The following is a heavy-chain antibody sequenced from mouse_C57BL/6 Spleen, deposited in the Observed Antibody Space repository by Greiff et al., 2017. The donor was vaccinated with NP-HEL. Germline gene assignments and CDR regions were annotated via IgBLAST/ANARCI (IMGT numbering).Heavy chain of an antibody. CDR3: ARSEDYDGDWYFDV. D-gene: IGHD2-4*01. CDR1: GYAFSSSW. J-gene: IGHJ1*03. V-gene: IGHV1-82*01. CDR2: IYPGDGDT. Sequence: QVQLQQSGPELVKPGASVKISCKASGYAFSSSWMNWVKQRPGKGLEWIGRIYPGDGDTNYNGKFKGKATLTADKSSSTAYMQLSSLTSEDSAVYFCARSEDYDGDWYFDVWGTGTTVTVSS.